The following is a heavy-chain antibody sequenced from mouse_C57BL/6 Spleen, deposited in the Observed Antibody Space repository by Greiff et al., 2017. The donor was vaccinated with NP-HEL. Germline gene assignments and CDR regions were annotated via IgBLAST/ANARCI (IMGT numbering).Heavy chain of an antibody. J-gene: IGHJ2*01. CDR2: IYPGDGDT. CDR1: GYAFSSSW. Sequence: VQLQQSGPELVKPGASVKISCKASGYAFSSSWMNWVKQRPGKGLEWIGRIYPGDGDTNYNGKFKGKATLTADKSSSTAYMQLSSLTSEDSAVYCCANYGSSYLYYFDYWGQGTTLTVSS. V-gene: IGHV1-82*01. CDR3: ANYGSSYLYYFDY. D-gene: IGHD1-1*01.